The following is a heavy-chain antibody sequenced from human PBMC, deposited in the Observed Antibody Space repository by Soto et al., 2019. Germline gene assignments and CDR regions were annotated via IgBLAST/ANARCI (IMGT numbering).Heavy chain of an antibody. Sequence: SETLSLTCSVSGGSVSSETSFWTRIRQPPGKGLEWIGCIYHSGITNSNPSLKSRVTISADTSKNQFSLSLSSVTAADTAVYYCAREDMSGTYYFDSWGQGTLVTVSS. CDR1: GGSVSSETSF. D-gene: IGHD1-26*01. CDR2: IYHSGIT. CDR3: AREDMSGTYYFDS. J-gene: IGHJ4*02. V-gene: IGHV4-61*01.